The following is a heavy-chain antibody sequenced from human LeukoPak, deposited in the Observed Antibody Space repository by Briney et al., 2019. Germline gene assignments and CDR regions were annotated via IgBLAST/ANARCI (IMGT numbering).Heavy chain of an antibody. CDR1: GFTFSDSY. J-gene: IGHJ4*02. CDR3: AKAPSGYCTNGVCYEPFDY. Sequence: GGSLRLSCAASGFTFSDSYMSWIRQAPGKGLEWVSAISGSGGSTYYADSVKGRFTISRDNSKNTLYLQMNSLRAEDTAVYYCAKAPSGYCTNGVCYEPFDYWGQGTLVTVSS. V-gene: IGHV3-23*01. D-gene: IGHD2-8*01. CDR2: ISGSGGST.